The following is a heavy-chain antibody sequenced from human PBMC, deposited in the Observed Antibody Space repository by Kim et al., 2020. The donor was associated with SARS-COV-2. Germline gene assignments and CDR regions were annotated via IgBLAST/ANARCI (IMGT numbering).Heavy chain of an antibody. D-gene: IGHD3-16*01. V-gene: IGHV3-43*02. CDR3: AKAVGASRRGFGGYYYYAMDV. Sequence: GGSLRLSCVASGFTFADYAMHWVRQSPGKGLEWVSLISGDGVSTYYADSVKGRFTISRDNSKDSLYLEMAGLRAEDSAFYYCAKAVGASRRGFGGYYYYAMDVWGQGTAVNVSS. CDR1: GFTFADYA. CDR2: ISGDGVST. J-gene: IGHJ6*02.